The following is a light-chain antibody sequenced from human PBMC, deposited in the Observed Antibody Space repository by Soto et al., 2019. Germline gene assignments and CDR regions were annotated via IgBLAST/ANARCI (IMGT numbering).Light chain of an antibody. J-gene: IGKJ1*01. Sequence: EVVLTQSPGTLSLSPGERATLSCRASQTVSNNHLAWYQPKSGQAPRLLLYGASSRATGIPDRFSGSGSGTDFTLTISRLEAEDFAVYYCQQYAGSPRTFGQGTKVEIK. CDR3: QQYAGSPRT. CDR2: GAS. CDR1: QTVSNNH. V-gene: IGKV3-20*01.